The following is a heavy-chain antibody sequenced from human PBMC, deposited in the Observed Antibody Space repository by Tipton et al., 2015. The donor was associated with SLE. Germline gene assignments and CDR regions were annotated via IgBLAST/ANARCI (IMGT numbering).Heavy chain of an antibody. CDR2: IWYDGSNK. V-gene: IGHV3-33*01. Sequence: SGFTFSSYGMHWVRQAPGKGLEWVAVIWYDGSNKYYADSVKGRFTISRDNSKNTLYLQMNSLRAEDTAVYYCASQLTILDAFDIWGQGATVTVSS. J-gene: IGHJ3*02. CDR1: GFTFSSYG. D-gene: IGHD1-1*01. CDR3: ASQLTILDAFDI.